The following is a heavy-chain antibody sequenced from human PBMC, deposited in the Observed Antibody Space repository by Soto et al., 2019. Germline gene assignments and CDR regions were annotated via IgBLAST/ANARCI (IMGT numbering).Heavy chain of an antibody. V-gene: IGHV3-48*03. J-gene: IGHJ4*02. CDR3: ARDVNWEYDS. CDR1: GFTFSTFE. Sequence: GGSLRLSCVASGFTFSTFEMNWVRQAPVKGLEWVSYISSTGSPIYYAESVKGRFTISRDNAKNPLYLQMNSLRAEDTAVYYCARDVNWEYDSWGQGTQVTVSS. D-gene: IGHD1-26*01. CDR2: ISSTGSPI.